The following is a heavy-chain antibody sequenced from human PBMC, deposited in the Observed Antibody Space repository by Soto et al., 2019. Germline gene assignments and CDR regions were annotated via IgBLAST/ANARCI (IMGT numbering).Heavy chain of an antibody. J-gene: IGHJ4*02. CDR1: GFNVGAFA. CDR3: TRGTVAGITGFDY. V-gene: IGHV3-23*01. Sequence: EVQLLESGGDLVQPGGSLRLSCAASGFNVGAFAVNWVRQAPGKGLEWVSGISVSDAFIYYADSVRGRFSISRDASENILYLQMNSLRVDDTALYYCTRGTVAGITGFDYWGPGTLVTVSS. CDR2: ISVSDAFI. D-gene: IGHD1-20*01.